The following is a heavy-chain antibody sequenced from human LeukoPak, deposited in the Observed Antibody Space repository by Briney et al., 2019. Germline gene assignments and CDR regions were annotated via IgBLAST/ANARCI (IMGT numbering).Heavy chain of an antibody. CDR2: INPSGGST. V-gene: IGHV1-46*01. Sequence: ASVKVSCKASGYTFTSYYMHWVRQAPGQGLEWMGIINPSGGSTSYAQKFQGRVTMTRDTSTSTVYMELSSLRSEDTAVYYCARGPRYYYDSSGYYRPKYFQHWGQGTLVTVSS. J-gene: IGHJ1*01. CDR1: GYTFTSYY. CDR3: ARGPRYYYDSSGYYRPKYFQH. D-gene: IGHD3-22*01.